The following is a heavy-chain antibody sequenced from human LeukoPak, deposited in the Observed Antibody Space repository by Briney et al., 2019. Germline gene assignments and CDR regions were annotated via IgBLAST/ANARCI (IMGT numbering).Heavy chain of an antibody. CDR3: AKDSRLLDAFDI. V-gene: IGHV3-30*02. D-gene: IGHD3-22*01. J-gene: IGHJ3*02. CDR2: IRYDGSNK. Sequence: GGSLRLSCAASGFTFSSYGMHWVRQAPGKGLEWVAFIRYDGSNKYYADSVKGRFTTSRDNSKNTLYLQMNSLRAEDTAVYYCAKDSRLLDAFDIWGQGTMVTVSS. CDR1: GFTFSSYG.